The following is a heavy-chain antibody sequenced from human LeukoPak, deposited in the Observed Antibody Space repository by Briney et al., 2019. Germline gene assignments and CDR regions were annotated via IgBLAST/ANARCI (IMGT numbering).Heavy chain of an antibody. CDR3: ARGEYQLLHDYYYYGMDV. CDR2: IYYSGST. Sequence: SETLSLTCTVSGGSISSYYWSWIRQPPGKGLEWIGYIYYSGSTNYNPSLKSRVTISVDTSKNQFSLKLSSVTAADTAVYYCARGEYQLLHDYYYYGMDVWGQGTTVTVSS. CDR1: GGSISSYY. V-gene: IGHV4-59*01. J-gene: IGHJ6*02. D-gene: IGHD2-2*01.